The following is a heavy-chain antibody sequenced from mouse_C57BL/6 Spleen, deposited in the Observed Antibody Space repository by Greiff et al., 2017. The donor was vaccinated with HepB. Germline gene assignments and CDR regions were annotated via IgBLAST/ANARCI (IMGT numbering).Heavy chain of an antibody. CDR2: INPYNGGT. CDR3: ARPYTTVGARGYAMDY. V-gene: IGHV1-19*01. CDR1: GYTFTDYY. J-gene: IGHJ4*01. D-gene: IGHD1-1*01. Sequence: EVKVVESGPVLVKPGASVKMSCKASGYTFTDYYMNWVKQSHGKSLEWIGVINPYNGGTSYNQKFKGKATLTVDKSSSTAYMELNSLTSEDSAVYYCARPYTTVGARGYAMDYWGQGTSVTVSS.